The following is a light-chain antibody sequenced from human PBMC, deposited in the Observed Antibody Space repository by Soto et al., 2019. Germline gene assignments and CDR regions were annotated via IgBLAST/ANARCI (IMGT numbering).Light chain of an antibody. CDR2: DVX. CDR3: SSYTSSSTLV. V-gene: IGLV2-14*03. CDR1: SSDVGGYNY. Sequence: QSALTQPASVSGSPGQSITISCTGTSSDVGGYNYVSWYQQHPDKAPRLMIYDVXXRPXGVSNRFSASKSGSTASLTISGXXXXXXXXXYCSSYTSSSTLVFGGGTKLTVL. J-gene: IGLJ2*01.